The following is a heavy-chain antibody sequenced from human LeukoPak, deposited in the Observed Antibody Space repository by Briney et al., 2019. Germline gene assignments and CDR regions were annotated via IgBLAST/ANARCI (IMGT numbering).Heavy chain of an antibody. D-gene: IGHD2-2*01. CDR2: IYSSGST. Sequence: SQTLSVTCTVSGGSISSGSDYWSWIRQPAGKGLEWIGRIYSSGSTNYNPSLSSRVTISVDTSKNQLSLTLSSVTAADTAVYYCARAGGYCTSTTCFNGYPHWGQGTLVTVSS. CDR3: ARAGGYCTSTTCFNGYPH. V-gene: IGHV4-61*02. J-gene: IGHJ1*01. CDR1: GGSISSGSDY.